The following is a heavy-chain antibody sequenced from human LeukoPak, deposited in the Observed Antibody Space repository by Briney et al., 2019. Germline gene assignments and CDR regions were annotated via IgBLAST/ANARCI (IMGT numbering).Heavy chain of an antibody. J-gene: IGHJ4*02. CDR3: VNGGSYLTK. D-gene: IGHD3-10*01. Sequence: PSETLSLTCTVSGGSLSSYFWSWIRQPAGKGLEWIGRIYTSESTNYNPSLKSRLTISIDTSRNQFSLKLSSATAADTAIYYCVNGGSYLTKWGQGTLVTVSS. CDR1: GGSLSSYF. V-gene: IGHV4-4*07. CDR2: IYTSEST.